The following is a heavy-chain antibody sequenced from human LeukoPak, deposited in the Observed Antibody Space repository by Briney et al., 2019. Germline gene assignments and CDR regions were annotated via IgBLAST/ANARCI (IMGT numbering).Heavy chain of an antibody. Sequence: PGGSLRLSCAASGFTFSDYYMSWIRQAPGKGLEWVSFITPSGSDVYYAESVRGRFATSRDNAKDSVFLHMNSLRVEDTAVYYCVTGNYRSFYYYYMDVWGKGTTVTVS. CDR3: VTGNYRSFYYYYMDV. CDR2: ITPSGSDV. D-gene: IGHD1-7*01. CDR1: GFTFSDYY. J-gene: IGHJ6*03. V-gene: IGHV3-11*04.